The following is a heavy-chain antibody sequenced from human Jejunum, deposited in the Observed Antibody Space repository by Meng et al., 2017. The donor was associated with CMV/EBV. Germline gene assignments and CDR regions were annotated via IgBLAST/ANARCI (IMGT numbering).Heavy chain of an antibody. V-gene: IGHV1-8*01. CDR3: ATGVADFEY. D-gene: IGHD6-19*01. Sequence: QVQLEQSGAEVKKPGASVKVSCKASGYTFTSYDINWVRQGTGQGLEWMGWMNPNRGTTGYAQKFQGRVTMTRNISKSTAYMDLSSLRSEDTAVYYCATGVADFEYWGQGTLVTVSS. J-gene: IGHJ4*02. CDR1: GYTFTSYD. CDR2: MNPNRGTT.